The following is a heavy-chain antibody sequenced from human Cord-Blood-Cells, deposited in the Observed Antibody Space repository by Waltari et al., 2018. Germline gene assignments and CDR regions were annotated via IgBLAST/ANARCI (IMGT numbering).Heavy chain of an antibody. J-gene: IGHJ4*02. Sequence: QVQLVQSGAEVKKPGAPVKLSCKASGYTFTSYGIRWVRPAPGQRLEWMGWIISYNGNTNTAQKLQGRVTMTTDTTTSTAYMELRSLGSNDTAVYYWARVQIYDCLCGYFDYWGQGTLVTVSS. CDR3: ARVQIYDCLCGYFDY. V-gene: IGHV1-18*01. CDR1: GYTFTSYG. D-gene: IGHD3-3*01. CDR2: IISYNGNT.